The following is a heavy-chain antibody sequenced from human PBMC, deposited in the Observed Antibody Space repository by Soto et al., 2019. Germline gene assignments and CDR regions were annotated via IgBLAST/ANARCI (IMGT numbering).Heavy chain of an antibody. V-gene: IGHV4-59*12. Sequence: SETLSLTCTVSGGSISSYYWSWIRQPPGKGLEWIGYIYYSGSTNYNPSLKSRVTISVDTSKNQFSLKLSSVTAADTAVYYCARCSSYDILTGYEQRVWFDSWGQGTRVTVSS. CDR2: IYYSGST. CDR1: GGSISSYY. CDR3: ARCSSYDILTGYEQRVWFDS. D-gene: IGHD3-9*01. J-gene: IGHJ5*01.